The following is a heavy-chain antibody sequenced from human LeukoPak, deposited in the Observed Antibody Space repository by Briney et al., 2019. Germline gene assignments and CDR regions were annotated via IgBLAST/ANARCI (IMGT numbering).Heavy chain of an antibody. CDR3: ARAGDHWFFDL. Sequence: SETLSLTCTVSGGSISNYYLTWIRQPPGEGLEWIGNIYYRGSTNYNPSLKSRVTISIDTSKNQLSLKMNSVTAADTAVYYCARAGDHWFFDLWGRGTLVTVSS. CDR1: GGSISNYY. V-gene: IGHV4-59*01. J-gene: IGHJ2*01. D-gene: IGHD4-17*01. CDR2: IYYRGST.